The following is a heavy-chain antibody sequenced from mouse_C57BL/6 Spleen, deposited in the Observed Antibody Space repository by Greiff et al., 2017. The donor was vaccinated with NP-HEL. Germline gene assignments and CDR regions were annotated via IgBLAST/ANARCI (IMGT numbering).Heavy chain of an antibody. CDR1: GYTFTSYW. CDR2: IHPNSGST. V-gene: IGHV1-64*01. J-gene: IGHJ3*01. Sequence: QVQLQQPGAELVKPGASVKLSCKASGYTFTSYWMHWVKQRPGQGLEWIGMIHPNSGSTNYNEKFKSKATLTVDKSSSTAYMQLSSLTSEDSAVYYCASSYYSDGFAYWGQGTLVTVSA. CDR3: ASSYYSDGFAY. D-gene: IGHD1-1*01.